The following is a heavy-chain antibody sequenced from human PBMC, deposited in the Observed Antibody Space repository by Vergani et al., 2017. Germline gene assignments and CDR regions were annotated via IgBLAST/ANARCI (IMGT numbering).Heavy chain of an antibody. CDR1: GFTFGYYA. Sequence: EVQLVESGGDLVQPGRSLRLSCTASGFTFGYYAMDWFRQAPGQGLEWVGGTRSKAYGQATIYAASVKGRFTISRDDSKSIAYLQMNNLQTGDTAMYYCVRDQVTMLRGSDALDIWGQGTMVTVSS. D-gene: IGHD3-10*01. CDR2: TRSKAYGQAT. V-gene: IGHV3-49*03. CDR3: VRDQVTMLRGSDALDI. J-gene: IGHJ3*02.